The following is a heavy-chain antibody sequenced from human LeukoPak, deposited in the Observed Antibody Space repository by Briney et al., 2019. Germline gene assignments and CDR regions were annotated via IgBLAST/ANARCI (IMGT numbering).Heavy chain of an antibody. J-gene: IGHJ6*03. CDR3: ARSLGADYYYYMDV. D-gene: IGHD7-27*01. Sequence: GGSLRLSYAASGFTFSSYGMHWVRQAPGKGLEWVAVISYDGSNKYYADSVKGRFTISRDNSKNTLYLQMNSLRSEDTAVYYCARSLGADYYYYMDVWGKGTTVTVSS. CDR1: GFTFSSYG. CDR2: ISYDGSNK. V-gene: IGHV3-30*03.